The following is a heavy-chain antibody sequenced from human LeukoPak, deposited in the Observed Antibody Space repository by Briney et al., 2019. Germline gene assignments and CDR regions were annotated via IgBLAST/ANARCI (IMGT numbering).Heavy chain of an antibody. V-gene: IGHV1-69*05. Sequence: GASVKVSCKASGYTFTGYGISWVRQAPGQGLEWMGRIIPMFGTANYAQKLQGRVTITTDESTSTAYMELSSLRSEDTAVYYCARALFYGSGSYYDYWGQGTLVTVSS. CDR2: IIPMFGTA. D-gene: IGHD3-10*01. CDR3: ARALFYGSGSYYDY. CDR1: GYTFTGYG. J-gene: IGHJ4*02.